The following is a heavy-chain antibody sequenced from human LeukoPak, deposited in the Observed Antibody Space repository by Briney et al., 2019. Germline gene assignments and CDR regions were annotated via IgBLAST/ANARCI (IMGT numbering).Heavy chain of an antibody. J-gene: IGHJ4*02. CDR3: ARVPYSSGWSDY. V-gene: IGHV3-21*01. CDR2: ISSSSSYI. Sequence: RGSLRLSCAASGFTFSSYSMNWVRQAPGKGPEWVSSISSSSSYIYYADSVKGRFTISRDNAKNSLYLQMNSLRAEDTAVYYCARVPYSSGWSDYWGQGTLVTVSS. D-gene: IGHD6-19*01. CDR1: GFTFSSYS.